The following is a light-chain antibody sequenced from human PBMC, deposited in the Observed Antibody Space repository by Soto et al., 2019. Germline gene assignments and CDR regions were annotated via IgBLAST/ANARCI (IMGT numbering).Light chain of an antibody. Sequence: EIVLTQSPGTLSLSPGERASLSCRASQSVNSRLAWYQHKPGQAPRLLIYAASTRATGIPARFSGSGSGTEFTLTISSLQSEDFAVYYCQQYNNWSFGQGTRLE. CDR2: AAS. V-gene: IGKV3-15*01. CDR3: QQYNNWS. CDR1: QSVNSR. J-gene: IGKJ5*01.